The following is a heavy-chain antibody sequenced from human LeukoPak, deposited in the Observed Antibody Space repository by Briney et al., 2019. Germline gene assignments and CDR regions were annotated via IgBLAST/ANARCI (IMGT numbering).Heavy chain of an antibody. V-gene: IGHV4-39*01. CDR1: GGSISSSSYY. D-gene: IGHD3-22*01. J-gene: IGHJ4*02. Sequence: NPSETLSLTCTVSGGSISSSSYYWGWIRQPPGKGLEWIGSIYYSGSTYYNPSLKSRVTISVDTSKNQFSLTLNSLTVADTAVYYCARVASGYYPALGYWGLGTLVTVSS. CDR2: IYYSGST. CDR3: ARVASGYYPALGY.